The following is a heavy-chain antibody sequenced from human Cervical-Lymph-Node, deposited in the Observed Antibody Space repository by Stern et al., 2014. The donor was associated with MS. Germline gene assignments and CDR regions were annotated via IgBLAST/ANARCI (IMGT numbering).Heavy chain of an antibody. J-gene: IGHJ4*02. D-gene: IGHD3-22*01. CDR1: GGTFSNYA. CDR2: TNPVFGTT. CDR3: AGDRHSSGFDH. Sequence: VQLVQSGAEVKKPGSSGTVSCKASGGTFSNYAITWFRQAPGRGLEWMGDTNPVFGTTNYAQKFQGRVTMTAHESTAPAYMELSGLRSEDTAVYYCAGDRHSSGFDHWGQGTLVTVSS. V-gene: IGHV1-69*01.